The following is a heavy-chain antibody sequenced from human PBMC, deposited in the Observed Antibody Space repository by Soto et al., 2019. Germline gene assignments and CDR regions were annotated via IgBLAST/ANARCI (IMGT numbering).Heavy chain of an antibody. CDR1: GFTFSDHA. CDR2: IRGDFVTT. V-gene: IGHV3-23*01. Sequence: VGSLRLSCATSGFTFSDHAMHWVRQALGEGLEWVSGIRGDFVTTPYADSVKGRFTISRDNSKNTLYLQMNSLRAEDTAIYYCVKEGKMGVEGFDFWGQGTLVTVSS. CDR3: VKEGKMGVEGFDF. J-gene: IGHJ4*02. D-gene: IGHD1-26*01.